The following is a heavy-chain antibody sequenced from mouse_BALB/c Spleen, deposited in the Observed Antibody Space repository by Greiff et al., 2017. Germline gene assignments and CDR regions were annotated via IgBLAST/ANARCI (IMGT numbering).Heavy chain of an antibody. CDR3: ARCDYGSFYYAMDY. V-gene: IGHV1S135*01. J-gene: IGHJ4*01. CDR2: IDPFNGGT. CDR1: GYSFTSYY. Sequence: QLKESGPELMKPGASVKISCKASGYSFTSYYMHWVKQSHGKSLEWIGYIDPFNGGTSYNQKFKGKATLTVDKSSSTAYMHLSSLTSEDSAVYYCARCDYGSFYYAMDYWGQGTSVTVSS. D-gene: IGHD1-1*01.